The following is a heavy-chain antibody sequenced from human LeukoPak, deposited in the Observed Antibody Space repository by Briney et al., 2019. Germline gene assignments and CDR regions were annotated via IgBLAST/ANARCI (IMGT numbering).Heavy chain of an antibody. V-gene: IGHV3-23*01. CDR1: GFTFSSYG. CDR2: ISGSGDSA. CDR3: AKDLTFVYGSGSYYNVYDY. J-gene: IGHJ4*02. D-gene: IGHD3-10*01. Sequence: GGSLRLSCAASGFTFSSYGMTWVRQAPGTGLQWVSAISGSGDSAFYADSVKGRFTISRDSSKNTLYLQMNSLRAEDTAVYYCAKDLTFVYGSGSYYNVYDYWGQGTLVTVSS.